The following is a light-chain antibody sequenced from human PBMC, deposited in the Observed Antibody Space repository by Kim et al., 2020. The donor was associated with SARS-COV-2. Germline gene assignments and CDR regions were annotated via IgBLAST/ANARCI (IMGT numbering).Light chain of an antibody. Sequence: GQSINISCTGTTRDVGGYNYVSWYQQHPGKAPKLMIYDVSKRPSGVSNRFSGSKSGNTASLTISGLQAEDEADYYCSSYTSSSTPPFGTGTKVTVL. J-gene: IGLJ1*01. CDR2: DVS. CDR3: SSYTSSSTPP. CDR1: TRDVGGYNY. V-gene: IGLV2-14*04.